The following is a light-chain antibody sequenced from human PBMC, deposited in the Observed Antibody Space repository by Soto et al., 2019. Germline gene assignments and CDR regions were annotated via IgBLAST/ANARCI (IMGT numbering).Light chain of an antibody. CDR2: AAS. J-gene: IGKJ4*01. CDR3: QHYDNWPLT. V-gene: IGKV3-15*01. Sequence: IVMTQSPVTLSVSPGEIATLSCRASQSVSSNLAWYQQRPGQAPRLLMYAASTPATGIPARFSGSGSGTEFSLTISGLQSEDFVVYFCQHYDNWPLTFGGGTKVEMK. CDR1: QSVSSN.